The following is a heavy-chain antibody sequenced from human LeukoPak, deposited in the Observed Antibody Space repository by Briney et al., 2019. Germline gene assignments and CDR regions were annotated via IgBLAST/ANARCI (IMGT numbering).Heavy chain of an antibody. CDR3: ARDSGYDYPYGFDY. Sequence: PGGSLRLSCAASGFTFSSCWMSWVRQAPGKGLEWVANIKQDGSEKYYVDSVKGRFTISRDNAKNSLYLQMNSLGAEDTAVYYCARDSGYDYPYGFDYWGQGTLVTVSS. J-gene: IGHJ4*02. V-gene: IGHV3-7*04. CDR2: IKQDGSEK. D-gene: IGHD5-12*01. CDR1: GFTFSSCW.